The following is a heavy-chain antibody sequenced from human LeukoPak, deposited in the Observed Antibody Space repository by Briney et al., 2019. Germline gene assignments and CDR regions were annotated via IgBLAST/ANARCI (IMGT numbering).Heavy chain of an antibody. Sequence: PGGSLRLSCAASGFTFSSYGMHWVRQAPGKGLEWVAVISYDGSNKCYADSVKGRFTISRDNSKNTLYLQMNSLRAEDTAVYYCAKAYYYDSSGSDYWGQGTLVTVSS. J-gene: IGHJ4*02. D-gene: IGHD3-22*01. CDR1: GFTFSSYG. CDR3: AKAYYYDSSGSDY. CDR2: ISYDGSNK. V-gene: IGHV3-30*18.